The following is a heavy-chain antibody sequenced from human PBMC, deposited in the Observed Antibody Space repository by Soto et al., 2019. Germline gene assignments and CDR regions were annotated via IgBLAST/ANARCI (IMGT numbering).Heavy chain of an antibody. V-gene: IGHV1-18*01. CDR3: ARALGYCSGGICYGFSIDY. D-gene: IGHD2-15*01. CDR1: GYNFTIYG. CDR2: ISGYNGNT. J-gene: IGHJ4*02. Sequence: QVQLVQSGAEVKKPGASVKVSCKVSGYNFTIYGISWVRQAPGQGLEWMGWISGYNGNTNYAQNLQGRVTMNSDTSTTTVDMELRSMRSDDTAVYNCARALGYCSGGICYGFSIDYWGQGTLVTVSS.